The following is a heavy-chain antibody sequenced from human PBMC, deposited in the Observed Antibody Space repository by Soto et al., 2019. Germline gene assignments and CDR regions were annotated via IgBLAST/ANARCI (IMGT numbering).Heavy chain of an antibody. D-gene: IGHD1-26*01. J-gene: IGHJ5*02. V-gene: IGHV4-34*01. Sequence: PSETLSLTCAVYGGSFSGYYWSWIRQPPGKGLEWIGKINHSGSTNYNPSLKSRVTISVDTSKNQFSLKLSSVTAADTAVYYCARGKGRDLGAANNWFDPWGQGTLAPVSS. CDR1: GGSFSGYY. CDR3: ARGKGRDLGAANNWFDP. CDR2: INHSGST.